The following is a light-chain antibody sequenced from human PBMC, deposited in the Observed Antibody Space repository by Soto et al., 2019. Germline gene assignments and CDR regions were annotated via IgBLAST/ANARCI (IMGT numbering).Light chain of an antibody. Sequence: QSALTQPASASGSPGQSITISCTGTSSDVGGYNYVSWYQQHPVKAPKLMIYDVTNRPSGVADRFSGSKSGNTASLTISGGQAEDDADDYCSSYTGSSTPFVFGTGTKLTVL. V-gene: IGLV2-14*01. CDR2: DVT. CDR3: SSYTGSSTPFV. J-gene: IGLJ1*01. CDR1: SSDVGGYNY.